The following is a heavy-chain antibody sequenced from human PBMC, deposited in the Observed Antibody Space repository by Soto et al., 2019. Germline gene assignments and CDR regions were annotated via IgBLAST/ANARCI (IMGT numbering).Heavy chain of an antibody. V-gene: IGHV1-3*05. D-gene: IGHD6-19*01. CDR1: GYTFTGYA. CDR2: VNAGNGNT. J-gene: IGHJ4*02. CDR3: ARAVAVAADFDY. Sequence: QVQLVQYGAEEKKPGASVKVSCKASGYTFTGYAMHWLRQAPGQRLEWMGWVNAGNGNTKYSQKFQGRVTITRDTSASTAYMELSSLRSEDTAVYYCARAVAVAADFDYWGQGTLVTVSS.